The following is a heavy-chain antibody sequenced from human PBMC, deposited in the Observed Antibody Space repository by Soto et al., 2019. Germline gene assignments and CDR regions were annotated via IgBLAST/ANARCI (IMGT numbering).Heavy chain of an antibody. CDR1: GFTFSSYG. Sequence: QVQLVESGGGVVQPGRSLRLSCAASGFTFSSYGMHWVRQAPGKGLEWVAVISYDGSNKYYADSVKGRFTISRDNSKNTLYLQMNSRRAEDTAVYYCAKGPLLWFGENAFDIWGQGTMVTVSS. CDR3: AKGPLLWFGENAFDI. D-gene: IGHD3-10*01. J-gene: IGHJ3*02. CDR2: ISYDGSNK. V-gene: IGHV3-30*18.